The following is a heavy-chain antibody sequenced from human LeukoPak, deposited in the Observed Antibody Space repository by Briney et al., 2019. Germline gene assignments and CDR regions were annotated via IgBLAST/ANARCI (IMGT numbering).Heavy chain of an antibody. D-gene: IGHD6-13*01. V-gene: IGHV4-34*01. Sequence: SETLSLTCAVYGGSFSGYYWSWIRQPPEKGLEWIGEINHSGSTNYNPSLKSRVTISVDTSKNQFSLKLSSVTAADTAVYYCARRGLYSSSWYFSYWGQGTLVTVSS. CDR1: GGSFSGYY. CDR2: INHSGST. CDR3: ARRGLYSSSWYFSY. J-gene: IGHJ4*02.